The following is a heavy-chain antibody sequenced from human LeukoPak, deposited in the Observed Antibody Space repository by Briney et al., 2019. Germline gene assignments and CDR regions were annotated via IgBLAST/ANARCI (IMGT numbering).Heavy chain of an antibody. Sequence: SETLSLTCTVSGGSISSYYWSWIRQPPGKGLEWLGYIYYSGSTNYNPSLKSRVTISVDTSKNQFSLKLSSVTAADTAVFYCARQGAYDFWSGQGAFDIWGQGTMVTVSS. V-gene: IGHV4-59*08. J-gene: IGHJ3*02. CDR2: IYYSGST. CDR3: ARQGAYDFWSGQGAFDI. CDR1: GGSISSYY. D-gene: IGHD3-3*01.